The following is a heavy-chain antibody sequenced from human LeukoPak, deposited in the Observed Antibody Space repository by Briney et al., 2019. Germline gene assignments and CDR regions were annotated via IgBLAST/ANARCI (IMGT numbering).Heavy chain of an antibody. J-gene: IGHJ4*02. Sequence: GESLKISCKGSGYSFTSYWIGWVRQMPGKGLEWMGIIYPGDSDTRYSPSFQGQVTISADKSISTAHLQWSSLKASDTAMYYCARQEGQTEQNLDYWGQGTLVTVSS. D-gene: IGHD2/OR15-2a*01. CDR3: ARQEGQTEQNLDY. CDR2: IYPGDSDT. V-gene: IGHV5-51*01. CDR1: GYSFTSYW.